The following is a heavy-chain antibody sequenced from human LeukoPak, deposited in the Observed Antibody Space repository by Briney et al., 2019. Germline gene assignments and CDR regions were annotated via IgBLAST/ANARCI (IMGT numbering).Heavy chain of an antibody. CDR2: ISYSGST. J-gene: IGHJ4*02. D-gene: IGHD3-9*01. V-gene: IGHV4-39*01. CDR1: GDSITNTLYR. Sequence: SETLSLTCTVSGDSITNTLYRWGWFRQPPGKGLEWIGSISYSGSTYFDPSLKSRVTVSLETSKNKFSLKLNSVTAADTAVYYCARTIQYFDWFFDFWGQGSLVPVS. CDR3: ARTIQYFDWFFDF.